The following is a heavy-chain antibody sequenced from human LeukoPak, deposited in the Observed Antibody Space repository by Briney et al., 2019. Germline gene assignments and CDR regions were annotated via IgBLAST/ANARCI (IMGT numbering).Heavy chain of an antibody. V-gene: IGHV3-74*01. CDR3: ARDKKSGESSEIDY. Sequence: GRSLTLSCAASGFTFSNYWVHWVRQAPVKGLVWVSRINRDGSSTNYADSVKGRFTVSRDNAKNTLNLQMNSLRAEDTAVYYCARDKKSGESSEIDYWGQGTLVTVSS. D-gene: IGHD3-10*01. CDR1: GFTFSNYW. J-gene: IGHJ4*02. CDR2: INRDGSST.